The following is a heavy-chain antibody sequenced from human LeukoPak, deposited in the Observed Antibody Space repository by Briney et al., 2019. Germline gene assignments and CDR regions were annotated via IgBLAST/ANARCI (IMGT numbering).Heavy chain of an antibody. CDR3: AADGNSSSFDY. CDR2: IVVGSGNT. CDR1: GFTFTSSA. D-gene: IGHD6-6*01. V-gene: IGHV1-58*01. J-gene: IGHJ4*02. Sequence: VASVKVSCKASGFTFTSSAVQWVRQARGQRLEWIGWIVVGSGNTNYAQKFQERVTITRDMSTSTAYMELSSLRSEDTAVYYCAADGNSSSFDYWGQGTLVTVSS.